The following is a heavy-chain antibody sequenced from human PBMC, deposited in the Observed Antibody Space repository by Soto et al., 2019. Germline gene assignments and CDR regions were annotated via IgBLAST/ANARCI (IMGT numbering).Heavy chain of an antibody. V-gene: IGHV1-18*01. CDR2: ISAYNGNT. CDR1: GYTLTSYG. CDR3: ARYNCISTSCYLARVLYGMDV. Sequence: QVQLVQSGAEVKKPGASVKVSFKASGYTLTSYGISWVRQAPGQRLECIGWISAYNGNTNYAQKLQGRVTMTTDTSTSTAYMELRSLRSDDTAVYYCARYNCISTSCYLARVLYGMDVWGQGTTVTVSS. J-gene: IGHJ6*02. D-gene: IGHD2-2*01.